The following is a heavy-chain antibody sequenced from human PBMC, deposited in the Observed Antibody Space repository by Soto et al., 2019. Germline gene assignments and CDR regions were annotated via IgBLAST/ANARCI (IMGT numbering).Heavy chain of an antibody. D-gene: IGHD4-17*01. CDR2: IWYDGSDK. J-gene: IGHJ6*03. CDR1: GFTFSNYA. CDR3: ARDSGGDYHNYDMDV. V-gene: IGHV3-33*01. Sequence: QMQLVESGGGVVQPGTSLRLSCAASGFTFSNYAMHWVRQAPGNGLEWVTIIWYDGSDKNYGDSVKGRFTISRDNSKNTLYLQMTSLRVEDTAVYYCARDSGGDYHNYDMDVWGKGTKVTVSS.